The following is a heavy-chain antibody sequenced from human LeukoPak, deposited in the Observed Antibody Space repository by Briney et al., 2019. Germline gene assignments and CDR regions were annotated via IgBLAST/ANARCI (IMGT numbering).Heavy chain of an antibody. V-gene: IGHV3-21*01. CDR3: ARPYYGDYMNGDY. CDR2: VSKTSSYI. J-gene: IGHJ4*02. CDR1: GFTFSSYA. Sequence: GGSLRLSCAASGFTFSSYAMHWVRQAPGKGLEWVSSVSKTSSYIYYADSMKGRFTISRDNAKNSLFLQMNNLRAEDTAVYYCARPYYGDYMNGDYWGQGTLVTVSS. D-gene: IGHD4-17*01.